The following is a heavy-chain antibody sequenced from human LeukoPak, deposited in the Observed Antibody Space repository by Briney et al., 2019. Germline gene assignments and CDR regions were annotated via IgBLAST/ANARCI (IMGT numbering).Heavy chain of an antibody. CDR3: ARLFPDDYGDYVDGMEVVIISSGYFDY. CDR2: IIPIFGTA. D-gene: IGHD4-17*01. J-gene: IGHJ4*02. CDR1: GGTFSSYA. Sequence: GASVKVSCKASGGTFSSYAISWVRQAPGQGLEWMGGIIPIFGTANYAQKFQGRVTITADESTSTAYMELSSLRPEDTALYYCARLFPDDYGDYVDGMEVVIISSGYFDYWGQGTLVTVSS. V-gene: IGHV1-69*13.